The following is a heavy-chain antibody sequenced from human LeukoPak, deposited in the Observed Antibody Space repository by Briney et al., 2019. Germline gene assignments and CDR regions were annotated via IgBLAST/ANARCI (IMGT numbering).Heavy chain of an antibody. Sequence: SETLSLTCAVYGGSFSGNYWTLIRQTPGRGLEWIGESSPTGDITGYNPSLRGRATISVDSSKKQFSLKLASVTAADTGVYYCARVPDFIARPCDSWGPGTLVTVSS. V-gene: IGHV4-34*01. CDR3: ARVPDFIARPCDS. CDR2: SSPTGDIT. J-gene: IGHJ4*02. D-gene: IGHD2-21*01. CDR1: GGSFSGNY.